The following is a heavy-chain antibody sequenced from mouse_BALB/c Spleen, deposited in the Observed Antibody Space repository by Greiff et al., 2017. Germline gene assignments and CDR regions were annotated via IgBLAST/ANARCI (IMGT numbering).Heavy chain of an antibody. CDR1: GFTFSSFG. D-gene: IGHD1-1*01. CDR3: ARGLLRFPRYFDV. J-gene: IGHJ1*01. CDR2: ISSGSSTI. Sequence: EVQVVESGGGLVQPGGSRKLSCAASGFTFSSFGMHWVRQAPEKGLEWVAYISSGSSTIYYADTVKGRFTISRDNPKNTLFLQMTSLRSEDTAMYYCARGLLRFPRYFDVWGAGTTVTVSS. V-gene: IGHV5-17*02.